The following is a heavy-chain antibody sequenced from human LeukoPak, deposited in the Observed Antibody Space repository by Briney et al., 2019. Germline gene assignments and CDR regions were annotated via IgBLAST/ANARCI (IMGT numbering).Heavy chain of an antibody. CDR1: GGSISSSSYY. Sequence: SETLSLTCTVSGGSISSSSYYWGWIRQPPGKGLEWIGSIYYSGSTYYNPSLKSRVTISVDTSKNQFSLKLSSVTAPDTAVYYCARGPYPSNIDYWGQGTLVTVSS. CDR3: ARGPYPSNIDY. J-gene: IGHJ4*02. CDR2: IYYSGST. V-gene: IGHV4-39*07. D-gene: IGHD2-2*01.